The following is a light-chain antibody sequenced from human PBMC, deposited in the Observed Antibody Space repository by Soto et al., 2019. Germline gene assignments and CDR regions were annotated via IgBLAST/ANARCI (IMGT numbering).Light chain of an antibody. J-gene: IGKJ4*01. Sequence: EIVMTQSPATLSVSPGERATLSCRASQSVSNNLVWYQQKPGQAPRLLIYGASSRATGIPARFSGSGSGTEFTLTISSLQSEDFAFYYCQQYNEWPLTFGGGTKVDIK. CDR1: QSVSNN. CDR3: QQYNEWPLT. CDR2: GAS. V-gene: IGKV3-15*01.